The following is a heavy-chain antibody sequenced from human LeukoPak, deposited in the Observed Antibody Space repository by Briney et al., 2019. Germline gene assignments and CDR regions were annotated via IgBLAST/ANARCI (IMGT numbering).Heavy chain of an antibody. CDR3: VRDGRYCSGGRCFPI. V-gene: IGHV3-48*03. Sequence: GGSLRLSCAASGFTFRSYEMNWVRQAPGKGLELVSFISSSGSAMYYADSVKGRFTISRDNAKNSLYLQMNSLRAEDTALYYCVRDGRYCSGGRCFPIWGQGTMVTVST. CDR2: ISSSGSAM. J-gene: IGHJ4*02. D-gene: IGHD2-15*01. CDR1: GFTFRSYE.